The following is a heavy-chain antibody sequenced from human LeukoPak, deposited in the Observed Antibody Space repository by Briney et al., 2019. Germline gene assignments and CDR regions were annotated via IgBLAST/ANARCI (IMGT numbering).Heavy chain of an antibody. J-gene: IGHJ3*02. V-gene: IGHV4-34*01. D-gene: IGHD3-10*01. Sequence: SETLSLTCAVYGGSFSGYYWSWIRQPPGKGLEWIGEINHSGSTNYNPSLKSRVTISADTSKKQFSLRLTSATAADTAVYYCARITWDASGAWDFDIWGQGTMVTVSS. CDR3: ARITWDASGAWDFDI. CDR2: INHSGST. CDR1: GGSFSGYY.